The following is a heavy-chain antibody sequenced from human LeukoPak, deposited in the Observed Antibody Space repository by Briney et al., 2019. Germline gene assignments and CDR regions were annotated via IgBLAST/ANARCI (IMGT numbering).Heavy chain of an antibody. V-gene: IGHV1-69*02. CDR3: ARADSLTMVRGYYFDY. Sequence: GASVKVSCKASGGTFSSYTISWVRQAPGQGLVWMGRIIPILGIANYAQKFQGRVTITADKSTSTAYMELSSLRSEDTAVYYCARADSLTMVRGYYFDYWGQGTLVTVSS. D-gene: IGHD3-10*01. CDR1: GGTFSSYT. CDR2: IIPILGIA. J-gene: IGHJ4*02.